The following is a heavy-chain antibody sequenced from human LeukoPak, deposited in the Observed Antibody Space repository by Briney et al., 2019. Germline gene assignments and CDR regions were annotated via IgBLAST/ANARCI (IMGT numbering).Heavy chain of an antibody. Sequence: GGSLRLSCAASGFTFSDYYMSWIRQAPGKGLEWVSYISSSGSYTRYADSVKGRFTISRDNAKKSLYLQMNSLRAEDTAVYYCARRRSVYSYDRGGSPPDYWGQGTLVTVSS. J-gene: IGHJ4*02. CDR1: GFTFSDYY. D-gene: IGHD3-22*01. CDR2: ISSSGSYT. CDR3: ARRRSVYSYDRGGSPPDY. V-gene: IGHV3-11*03.